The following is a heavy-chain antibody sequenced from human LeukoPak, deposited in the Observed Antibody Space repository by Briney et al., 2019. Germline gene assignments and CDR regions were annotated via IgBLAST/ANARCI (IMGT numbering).Heavy chain of an antibody. V-gene: IGHV4-59*01. D-gene: IGHD2-2*01. CDR1: GGSISSYY. J-gene: IGHJ4*02. Sequence: SETLSLTCTVSGGSISSYYWSLIRQPPGKGLEWIGYIYYSGSTNYNPSLKSRVTISVDTSKNQFSLKLSSVTAADTAVYYCASLGYCSSTSCYGIFDYWGQGTLVTVSS. CDR2: IYYSGST. CDR3: ASLGYCSSTSCYGIFDY.